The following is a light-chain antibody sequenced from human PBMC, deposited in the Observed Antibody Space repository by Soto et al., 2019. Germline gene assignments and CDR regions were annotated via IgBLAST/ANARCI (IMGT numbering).Light chain of an antibody. CDR3: LQTYSPPFT. CDR1: QTFTTY. Sequence: DIQMTQSPSSLSASVGDTVTITCRASQTFTTYLNWYQQKPGKAPKLLIYAASSLQRGVPSRFSGSGSGTEFTLTIASLQPEDFATYYCLQTYSPPFTFGPETKVDMK. J-gene: IGKJ3*01. CDR2: AAS. V-gene: IGKV1-39*01.